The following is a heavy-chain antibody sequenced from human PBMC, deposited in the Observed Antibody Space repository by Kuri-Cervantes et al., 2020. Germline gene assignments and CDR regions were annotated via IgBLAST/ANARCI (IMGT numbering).Heavy chain of an antibody. CDR2: INAYNGNT. CDR1: GYTFTSYA. V-gene: IGHV1-18*01. CDR3: ARASGPYGDYPRYYFDY. J-gene: IGHJ4*02. D-gene: IGHD4-17*01. Sequence: ASVKVSCKASGYTFTSYAMHWVRQAPGQRLEWMGWINAYNGNTNYAQKLQGRVTMTTDTSTSTAYMELRSLRSDDTAVYYCARASGPYGDYPRYYFDYWGQGTLVTVSS.